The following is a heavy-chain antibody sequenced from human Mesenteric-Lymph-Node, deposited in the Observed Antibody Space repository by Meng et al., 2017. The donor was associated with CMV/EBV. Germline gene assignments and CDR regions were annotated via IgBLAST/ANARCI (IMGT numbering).Heavy chain of an antibody. Sequence: ASVKVSCKASGYTFTGYYMHWMRQAPGQGLEWMAWINPNSGDTDYAQKLQGRVTVTRDTSISTVYMELIGLRSDDTAIYYCARVGGLDTRNFDYWGQGTLVTVSS. J-gene: IGHJ4*02. D-gene: IGHD1-1*01. CDR1: GYTFTGYY. V-gene: IGHV1-2*02. CDR3: ARVGGLDTRNFDY. CDR2: INPNSGDT.